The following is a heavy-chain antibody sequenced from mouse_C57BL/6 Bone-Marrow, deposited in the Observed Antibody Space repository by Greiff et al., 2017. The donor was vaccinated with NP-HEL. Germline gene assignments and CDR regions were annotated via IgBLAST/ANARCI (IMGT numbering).Heavy chain of an antibody. CDR3: ARDPLYYYGSSPYAMDY. D-gene: IGHD1-1*01. J-gene: IGHJ4*01. CDR1: GFTFSSYG. V-gene: IGHV5-6*02. CDR2: ISSGGSYT. Sequence: DVKLQESGGDLVKPGGSLKLSCAASGFTFSSYGMSWVRQTPDKRLEWVATISSGGSYTYYPDSVKGRFTISRDNAKNTLYLQMSSLKSEDTAMYYCARDPLYYYGSSPYAMDYWGQGTSVTVSS.